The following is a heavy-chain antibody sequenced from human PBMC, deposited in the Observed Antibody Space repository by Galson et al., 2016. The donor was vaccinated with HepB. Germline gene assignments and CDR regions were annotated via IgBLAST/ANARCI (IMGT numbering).Heavy chain of an antibody. CDR2: IKQDGSEK. CDR3: ARELATDAFDI. CDR1: GFSFNIYR. Sequence: SLRLSCAASGFSFNIYRMNWVRQAPGKGLEWVANIKQDGSEKYYVDSVKGRFTISRDNAQKSLYLQMNNLRAEDAAVYYCARELATDAFDIWGQGTMVTVSS. V-gene: IGHV3-7*03. D-gene: IGHD5-12*01. J-gene: IGHJ3*02.